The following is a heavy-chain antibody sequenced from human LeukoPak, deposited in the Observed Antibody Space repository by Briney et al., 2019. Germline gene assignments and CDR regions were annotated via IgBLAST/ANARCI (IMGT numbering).Heavy chain of an antibody. D-gene: IGHD6-19*01. CDR1: GFTFRDYY. J-gene: IGHJ3*02. V-gene: IGHV3-11*04. Sequence: GGSLRLSCEASGFTFRDYYVTWIRQVPGQGLEWIGYINRSGSTTYYADSVKGRFTISRDNAKNSLYLQMDSLRAEDTAMYYCAKEDHSSGRAGTFDIWGQGTMVTVSS. CDR3: AKEDHSSGRAGTFDI. CDR2: INRSGSTT.